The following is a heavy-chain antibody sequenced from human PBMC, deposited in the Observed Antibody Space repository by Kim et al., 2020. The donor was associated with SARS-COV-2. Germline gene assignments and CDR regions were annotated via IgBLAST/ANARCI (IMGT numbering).Heavy chain of an antibody. CDR1: GGSISSSSYY. CDR3: AIQARGCPVRVNRFDP. V-gene: IGHV4-39*01. Sequence: SETLSLTCTVSGGSISSSSYYWGWIRQPPGKGLEWIGSIYYSGSTYYNPSLKSRVTISVDTSKNQFSLKLSPVTAADTAVYYCAIQARGCPVRVNRFDPWGQGTLVTVSS. D-gene: IGHD6-6*01. J-gene: IGHJ5*02. CDR2: IYYSGST.